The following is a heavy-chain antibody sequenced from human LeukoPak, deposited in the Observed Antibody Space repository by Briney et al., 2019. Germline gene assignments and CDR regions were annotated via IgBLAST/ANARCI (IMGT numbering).Heavy chain of an antibody. D-gene: IGHD2/OR15-2a*01. CDR2: INHSGST. J-gene: IGHJ5*02. V-gene: IGHV4-34*01. CDR1: GGSFSDYY. Sequence: SETLSLTCSVYGGSFSDYYWSWIRQPPGMGLEWIGDINHSGSTNYNPSLKSRVTMSVDTSKNQFSLKLNSVTAADTAVYYCARGRGSQKYNWFDPWGQGTLVTVSS. CDR3: ARGRGSQKYNWFDP.